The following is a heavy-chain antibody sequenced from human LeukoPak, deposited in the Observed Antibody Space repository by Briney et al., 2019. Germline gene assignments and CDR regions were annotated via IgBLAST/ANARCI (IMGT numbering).Heavy chain of an antibody. V-gene: IGHV4-34*01. Sequence: SETLSLTCAVYGGSFSGYYWSWIRQPPGKGLEWIGEINHSGSTNYNPSLKSRVTISVDTSKNQFSLNLSSVTAADTAVYYCARCSSNWYGGVKFDPWGQGTLVTVSS. J-gene: IGHJ5*02. CDR1: GGSFSGYY. D-gene: IGHD6-13*01. CDR3: ARCSSNWYGGVKFDP. CDR2: INHSGST.